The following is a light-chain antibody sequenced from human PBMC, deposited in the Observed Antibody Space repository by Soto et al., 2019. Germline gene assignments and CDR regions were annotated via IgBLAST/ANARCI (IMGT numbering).Light chain of an antibody. J-gene: IGKJ3*01. Sequence: DIQMTQSPSSVSASVGDRVTITCRASQDISSWLAWYQQIPGKAPKLLIYAASSLQSGVPSRFSGSGSGTDFTLTISSLQPEDFATYYCQQANSFPFTFGPGTKVDIK. CDR2: AAS. V-gene: IGKV1D-12*01. CDR1: QDISSW. CDR3: QQANSFPFT.